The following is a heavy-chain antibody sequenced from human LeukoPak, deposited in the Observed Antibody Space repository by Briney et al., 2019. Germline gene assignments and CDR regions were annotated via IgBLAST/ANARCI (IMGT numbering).Heavy chain of an antibody. Sequence: GGSLRLSCAAFGFTFSSYDMSWVRQAPGKGLEWVSSFSGRGGGTFYTDSVKGRFTISRDNSKNTLYLQMNSLRAEDTAVYYCANHRVGDYYDSTGNYSFDYWGQGTLVTVSS. CDR2: FSGRGGGT. D-gene: IGHD3-22*01. V-gene: IGHV3-23*01. J-gene: IGHJ4*02. CDR1: GFTFSSYD. CDR3: ANHRVGDYYDSTGNYSFDY.